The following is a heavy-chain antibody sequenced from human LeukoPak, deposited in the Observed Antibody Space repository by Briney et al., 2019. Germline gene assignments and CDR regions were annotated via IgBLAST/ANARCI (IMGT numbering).Heavy chain of an antibody. CDR1: GYTFTSYG. CDR3: ARDVGSSGWYFTEYFQH. CDR2: ISAYNGNT. J-gene: IGHJ1*01. V-gene: IGHV1-18*01. Sequence: ASVKVSCKASGYTFTSYGISWVRQAPGQGLEWMGWISAYNGNTNYAQKLQGRVTMTTDTSTSTAYMELRSLRSDDTAVYYCARDVGSSGWYFTEYFQHWGQGTLVTVSS. D-gene: IGHD6-19*01.